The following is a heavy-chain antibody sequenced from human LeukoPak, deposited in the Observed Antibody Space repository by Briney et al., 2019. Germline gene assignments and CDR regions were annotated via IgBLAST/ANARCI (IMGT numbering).Heavy chain of an antibody. CDR2: IGVSTADT. J-gene: IGHJ4*02. CDR3: AREVRVGGLLSLDY. V-gene: IGHV3-23*01. D-gene: IGHD3-10*01. Sequence: GGVPRLSCKASGFTFSSYAMSLVRPAPGEGLGWVSVIGVSTADTYYADSVKGRFTISRDNSKNTLYLQVNGLRAEDTAIYYCAREVRVGGLLSLDYWGQGTLVTVSS. CDR1: GFTFSSYA.